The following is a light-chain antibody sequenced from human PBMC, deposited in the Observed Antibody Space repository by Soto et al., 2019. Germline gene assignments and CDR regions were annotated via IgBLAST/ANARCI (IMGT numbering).Light chain of an antibody. CDR3: QEYNSFSKT. J-gene: IGKJ1*01. CDR2: KAS. V-gene: IGKV1-5*03. Sequence: DIQMTQSPSTLSASVGDRVTITCRASQSIGSWLAWYQQKPGRAPKLLIYKASSLETGVPSRFSGSGSGTEFTLTISSLQPDDFATYYCQEYNSFSKTVGQGTKVDIK. CDR1: QSIGSW.